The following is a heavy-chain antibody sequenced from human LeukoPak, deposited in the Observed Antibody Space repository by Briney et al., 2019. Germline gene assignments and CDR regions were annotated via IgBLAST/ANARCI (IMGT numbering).Heavy chain of an antibody. CDR1: GFTFSSYA. CDR2: ISGSGGST. D-gene: IGHD6-19*01. J-gene: IGHJ4*02. V-gene: IGHV3-23*01. Sequence: GGSLRLSCAASGFTFSSYAMSWVRQAPGKGLEWVTAISGSGGSTYYADSVKGRFTISRDNSKNTLYLQMNSLRAEDTAVYYCAKALYGSGWFFDYWGQGTLVTVSS. CDR3: AKALYGSGWFFDY.